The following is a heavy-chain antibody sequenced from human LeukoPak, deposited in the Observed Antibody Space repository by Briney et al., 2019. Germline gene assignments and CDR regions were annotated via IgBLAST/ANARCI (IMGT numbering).Heavy chain of an antibody. Sequence: SETLSLTCAVYGGSFSGYYWSWIRQPPGKGLEWIGEINHSGSTNYNPSLKSRVTISVDTSKNQFSLKLSSVTAADTAVYYCARSLPYSSSLVPYDYWGQGTLVTVSS. V-gene: IGHV4-34*01. J-gene: IGHJ4*02. CDR1: GGSFSGYY. CDR3: ARSLPYSSSLVPYDY. D-gene: IGHD6-13*01. CDR2: INHSGST.